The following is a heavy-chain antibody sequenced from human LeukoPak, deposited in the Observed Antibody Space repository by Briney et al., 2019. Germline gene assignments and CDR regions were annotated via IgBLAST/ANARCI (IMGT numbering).Heavy chain of an antibody. J-gene: IGHJ1*01. D-gene: IGHD5-12*01. CDR3: AKGPYSGYEYFQH. CDR2: IYSGGST. V-gene: IGHV3-66*01. CDR1: EFSVGSNY. Sequence: PGGSLRLSCAASEFSVGSNYMTWVRQAPGKGLEWVSLIYSGGSTYYADSVKGRFTISRDNSKNTLYLQMNSLRAEDTAVYYCAKGPYSGYEYFQHWGQGTLVTVSS.